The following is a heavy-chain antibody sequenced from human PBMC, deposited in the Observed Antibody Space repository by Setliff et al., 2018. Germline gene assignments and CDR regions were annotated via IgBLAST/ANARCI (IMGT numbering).Heavy chain of an antibody. CDR1: GYSFTKYF. V-gene: IGHV1-2*06. J-gene: IGHJ4*02. Sequence: ASVKVSCKPSGYSFTKYFLHWVRQAPGQGLEWMGRVFTATDDTQFRTEFQGRVSVTRYTSMSTTYMELSGLRSDDTAVYYCVRSSAPQVVLAADFDFWGQGTPVTVSS. CDR2: VFTATDDT. D-gene: IGHD6-19*01. CDR3: VRSSAPQVVLAADFDF.